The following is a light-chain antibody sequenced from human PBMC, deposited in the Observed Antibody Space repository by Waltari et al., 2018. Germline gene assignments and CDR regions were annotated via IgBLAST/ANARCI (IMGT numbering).Light chain of an antibody. CDR2: DAS. CDR1: QSVSSY. V-gene: IGKV3-11*01. CDR3: QQRSNWPPTWT. Sequence: EIVLTQSPATLSLSPGERATLSCRASQSVSSYLAWYQQKPGQAPRLLIYDASSRATGIPAMFSGSGSGTVFTLTISSLEPEDFAVYYCQQRSNWPPTWTFGQGTKVEIK. J-gene: IGKJ1*01.